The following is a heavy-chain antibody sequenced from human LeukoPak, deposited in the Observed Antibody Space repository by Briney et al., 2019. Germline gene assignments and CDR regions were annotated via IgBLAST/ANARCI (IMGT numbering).Heavy chain of an antibody. V-gene: IGHV3-74*01. CDR1: GFTFSNYW. Sequence: PGGSLRLSCAAAGFTFSNYWMHWVGQAPGKGLMGVSRIKSDGRTNYAGSVKGRFTISRDNAKNTVSLQMKSLRAEDTGVYYCARAPSEIGGYYPEYFRHWGQGTLVTVSS. J-gene: IGHJ1*01. CDR3: ARAPSEIGGYYPEYFRH. CDR2: IKSDGRT. D-gene: IGHD3-22*01.